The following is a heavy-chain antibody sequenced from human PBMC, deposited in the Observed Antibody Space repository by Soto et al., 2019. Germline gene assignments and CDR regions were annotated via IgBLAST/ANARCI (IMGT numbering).Heavy chain of an antibody. V-gene: IGHV3-23*01. CDR1: GFTFSSFA. D-gene: IGHD6-13*01. CDR3: VRDWTGNSCPCMVV. Sequence: EVQLLESGGGLVQPGGSLRLSCAASGFTFSSFAMTWVRQAPGEGLEWVSSISSSGETTYYSDSVKGRFTISRDISKNMVYLQMTSLRAENTAVYFCVRDWTGNSCPCMVVWGQGTTVTVSS. J-gene: IGHJ6*02. CDR2: ISSSGETT.